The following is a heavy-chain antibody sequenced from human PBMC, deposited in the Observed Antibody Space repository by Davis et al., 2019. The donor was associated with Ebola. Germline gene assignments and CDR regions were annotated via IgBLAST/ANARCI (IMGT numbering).Heavy chain of an antibody. Sequence: ASVKVSCKASGYTFTSYGISWVRQAPGQGLEWMGWISAYNGNTNYAQKLQGRVTMTTDTSTSTAYMELRSLRSDDTAVYYCAREMDCSSTSCSGAHVDYWGQGTLVTVSS. J-gene: IGHJ4*02. CDR2: ISAYNGNT. CDR1: GYTFTSYG. D-gene: IGHD2-2*01. V-gene: IGHV1-18*01. CDR3: AREMDCSSTSCSGAHVDY.